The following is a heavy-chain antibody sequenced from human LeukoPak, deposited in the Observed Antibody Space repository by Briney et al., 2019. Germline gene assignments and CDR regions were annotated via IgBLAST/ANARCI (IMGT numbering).Heavy chain of an antibody. CDR3: ARDSIAAVNFFDY. CDR2: IIPIFGTA. D-gene: IGHD6-13*01. Sequence: SVKVSCKASGGTFSSYAIIWVRQAPGQGLEWMGRIIPIFGTANYAQKFQGRVTITTDESTSTAYMELSSLRSEDTAVYYCARDSIAAVNFFDYWGQGTLVTVSS. J-gene: IGHJ4*02. V-gene: IGHV1-69*05. CDR1: GGTFSSYA.